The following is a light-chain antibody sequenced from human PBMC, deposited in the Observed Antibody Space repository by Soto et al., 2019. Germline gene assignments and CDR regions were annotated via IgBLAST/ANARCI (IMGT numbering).Light chain of an antibody. V-gene: IGKV3-20*01. CDR1: QSVSNNY. CDR2: DAS. CDR3: LQYNSSPQWT. Sequence: EIVLTQSPGTLSLSPGERATLSCRASQSVSNNYLAWYHQKPGQTPSLLIYDASTRATGIPDRFSGSGSGTDFTLTISRLEPEDFGVYYCLQYNSSPQWTFGQGTKVESK. J-gene: IGKJ1*01.